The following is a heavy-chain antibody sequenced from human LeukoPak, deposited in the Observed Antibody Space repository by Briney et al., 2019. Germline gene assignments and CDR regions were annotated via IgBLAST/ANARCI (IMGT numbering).Heavy chain of an antibody. CDR3: ARHASRWYSSSPRGSDI. CDR1: GGSFSGYY. Sequence: SETLSLTCAVYGGSFSGYYWSCIRRPPGKGLEWLGEINHSGSSNHTPSLKSRVTISVDTSKNQFSLKLSSVTAADTAVYYCARHASRWYSSSPRGSDIWGQGTMVTVSS. V-gene: IGHV4-34*01. D-gene: IGHD6-6*01. CDR2: INHSGSS. J-gene: IGHJ3*02.